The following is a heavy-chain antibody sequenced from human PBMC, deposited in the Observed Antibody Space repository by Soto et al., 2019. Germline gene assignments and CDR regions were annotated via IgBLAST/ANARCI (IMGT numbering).Heavy chain of an antibody. CDR3: AKNGQPPYYYYGMDV. J-gene: IGHJ6*02. D-gene: IGHD2-8*01. Sequence: QGQLVQSGPEVKKPGASVKVSCKASGYTFSRYGISWVRQAPRQGLEWMGWVSGYNGDTKYVQKVQGRVTMTIDTSTYTAYMELRSLTSDDTAKYYCAKNGQPPYYYYGMDVWGQGTTVTVSS. CDR2: VSGYNGDT. CDR1: GYTFSRYG. V-gene: IGHV1-18*01.